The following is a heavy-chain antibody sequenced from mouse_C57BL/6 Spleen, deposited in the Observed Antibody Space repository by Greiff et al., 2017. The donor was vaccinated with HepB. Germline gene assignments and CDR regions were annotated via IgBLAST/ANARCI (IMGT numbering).Heavy chain of an antibody. Sequence: QVQLQQSGAELVRPGASVTLSCKASGYTFTDYEMHRVKQTPVHGLEWIGAIDPETGGTAYNQKFKGKAILTADKSSSTAYMELRSLTSEDSAVYYCTRSRDGYSDVGGAGTTVTASS. J-gene: IGHJ1*01. CDR3: TRSRDGYSDV. V-gene: IGHV1-15*01. CDR1: GYTFTDYE. CDR2: IDPETGGT.